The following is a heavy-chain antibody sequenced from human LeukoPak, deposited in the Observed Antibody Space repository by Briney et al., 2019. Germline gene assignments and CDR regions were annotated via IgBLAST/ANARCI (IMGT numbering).Heavy chain of an antibody. CDR3: ARGGIGWDSSGWYLYYFDY. V-gene: IGHV4-34*01. CDR1: GGSFSGYY. D-gene: IGHD6-19*01. CDR2: INHSGRT. J-gene: IGHJ4*02. Sequence: SETLSLTCAVYGGSFSGYYWSWIRQPPGKGLEWIGEINHSGRTNYNPSLKSRVTISVDTSKNQFSLKLSSVTAADTAVYYCARGGIGWDSSGWYLYYFDYWGQGTLVTVSS.